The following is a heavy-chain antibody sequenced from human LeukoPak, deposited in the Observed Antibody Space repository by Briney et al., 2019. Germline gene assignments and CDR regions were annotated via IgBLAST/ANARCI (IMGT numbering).Heavy chain of an antibody. CDR1: GGSISSYY. CDR3: ARENTGSYREFDY. J-gene: IGHJ4*02. D-gene: IGHD1-26*01. CDR2: IYTGGGT. V-gene: IGHV4-4*07. Sequence: SETLSLTCTVSGGSISSYYWSWIRQPAGKGLEWIGRIYTGGGTNYNPSLKSRVTMSVDSSNNQFSLKLSSVTAADTAVYYCARENTGSYREFDYWGQGTLVTVSS.